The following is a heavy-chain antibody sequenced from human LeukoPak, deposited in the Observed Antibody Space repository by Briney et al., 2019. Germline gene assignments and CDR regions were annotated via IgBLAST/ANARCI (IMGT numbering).Heavy chain of an antibody. CDR3: TADGVGVLPGDALDI. J-gene: IGHJ3*02. CDR1: GFTFTTFSTHS. D-gene: IGHD1-26*01. V-gene: IGHV3-48*01. Sequence: GGSLRLSCAASGFTFTTFSTHSMNWVRQAPGKGLEWLSYISDTGDTTYYADSLQGRFTISRDDAKNSLYLQMSSPRADDTAIYYCTADGVGVLPGDALDIWGQGTKVTVSS. CDR2: ISDTGDTT.